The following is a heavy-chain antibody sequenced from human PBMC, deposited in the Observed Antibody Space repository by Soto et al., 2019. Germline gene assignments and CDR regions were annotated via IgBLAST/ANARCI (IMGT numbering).Heavy chain of an antibody. CDR3: XXXXXXXXXXFEY. J-gene: IGHJ4*02. V-gene: IGHV1-69*02. CDR1: GVTFSRYT. Sequence: QVQLVQSGAEVKKPGSSVKVSCRASGVTFSRYTMTWVRQAXXXXXEWMGRIMPMLGIANYAQKFQGRVXXXXXXXXXXXXXXXXXXXXXXXXXXXXXXXXXXXXXXFEYWGRGTLVNVSS. CDR2: IMPMLGIA.